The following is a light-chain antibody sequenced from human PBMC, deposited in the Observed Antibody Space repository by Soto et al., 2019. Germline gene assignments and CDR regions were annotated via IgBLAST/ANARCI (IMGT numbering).Light chain of an antibody. J-gene: IGKJ1*01. V-gene: IGKV1-39*01. CDR1: QSISSH. Sequence: DIQMTQSPSSLSASVGDRVTITCRASQSISSHLNWYQQKPGKAPKLLIHAASSLQSGVPSRFSGSGSGTDFTLTIRSLQPEDFATYYCQQSHSIPLTFGQGTKVDIK. CDR3: QQSHSIPLT. CDR2: AAS.